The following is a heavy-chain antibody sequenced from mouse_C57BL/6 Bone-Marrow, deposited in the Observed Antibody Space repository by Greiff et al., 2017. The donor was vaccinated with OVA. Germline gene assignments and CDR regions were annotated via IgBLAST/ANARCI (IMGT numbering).Heavy chain of an antibody. CDR3: TREVTTGPWFAY. D-gene: IGHD2-2*01. Sequence: EVKLVESGGGLVQPGGSMKLSCAASGFTFSDAWMDWVRQSPEKGLEWVAEIRNKANNHATYYAESVKGRFTISRDDSKSSVYLQMNSLRAEDTGIYYCTREVTTGPWFAYWGQGTLVTVSA. V-gene: IGHV6-6*01. J-gene: IGHJ3*01. CDR2: IRNKANNHAT. CDR1: GFTFSDAW.